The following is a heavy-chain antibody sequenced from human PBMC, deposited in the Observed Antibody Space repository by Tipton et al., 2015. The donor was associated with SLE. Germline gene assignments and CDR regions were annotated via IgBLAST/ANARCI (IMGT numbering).Heavy chain of an antibody. J-gene: IGHJ4*02. CDR3: ARGMVRDSDWPQFDY. V-gene: IGHV4-34*01. D-gene: IGHD3-9*01. CDR2: INHSGSTNHSGST. CDR1: GGSFSGYY. Sequence: TLSLTCAVYGGSFSGYYWSWIRQPPGKGLEWIGEINHSGSTNHSGSTKYNPSLKSRVTISVDTSKNQFSLKLRSVTAADTAVYYCARGMVRDSDWPQFDYWGQGTLVTVSS.